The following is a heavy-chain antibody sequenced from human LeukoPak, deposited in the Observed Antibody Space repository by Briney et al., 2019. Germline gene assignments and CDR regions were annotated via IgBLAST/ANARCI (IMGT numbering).Heavy chain of an antibody. Sequence: GALRLSCAASGFTFSSYAMHWVRQAPGKGLEWVAVISYDGSNKYYADSVKGRFTISRDNSKNTLYLQMNSLRAEDTAVYYCASGIDYWGQGTLVTVSS. D-gene: IGHD1-14*01. CDR2: ISYDGSNK. CDR3: ASGIDY. CDR1: GFTFSSYA. J-gene: IGHJ4*02. V-gene: IGHV3-30-3*01.